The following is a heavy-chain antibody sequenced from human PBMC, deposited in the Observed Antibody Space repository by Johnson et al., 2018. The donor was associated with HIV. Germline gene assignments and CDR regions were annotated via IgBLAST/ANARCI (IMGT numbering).Heavy chain of an antibody. Sequence: HVQLVESGGGVVQPGKSLRLSCAASGFTFSSYGMHWVRQAPGQGLEWVAVIWHDGSNTFYEASVKGRSTISRDNSKNPMYLQMTSLRAEYTAVYYCVKGSRDLGVAFDIWGQGTMVTVSS. V-gene: IGHV3-33*06. CDR1: GFTFSSYG. CDR2: IWHDGSNT. CDR3: VKGSRDLGVAFDI. J-gene: IGHJ3*02.